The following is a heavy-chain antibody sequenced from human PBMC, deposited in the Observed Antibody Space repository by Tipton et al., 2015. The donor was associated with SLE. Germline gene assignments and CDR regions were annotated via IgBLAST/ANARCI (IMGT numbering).Heavy chain of an antibody. D-gene: IGHD3-10*01. CDR1: GGSINSGTSY. CDR2: ISSRGST. J-gene: IGHJ6*02. V-gene: IGHV4-61*09. CDR3: AREGGYAGSGSYGTV. Sequence: TLSLTCTVSGGSINSGTSYWSWIRQPAGKGLEWIGHISSRGSTNYNPSLQSRVTISADTSKHQFSLKLSSVTAADTAAYFCAREGGYAGSGSYGTVWGQGTTVTVSS.